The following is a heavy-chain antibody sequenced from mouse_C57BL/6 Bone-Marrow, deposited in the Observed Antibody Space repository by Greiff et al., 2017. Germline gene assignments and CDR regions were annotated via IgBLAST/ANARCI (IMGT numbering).Heavy chain of an antibody. CDR2: IYPGDGDT. CDR3: ARRDYGSSPYAMDY. D-gene: IGHD1-1*01. Sequence: QVQLQQSGPELVKPGASVKISCKASGYAFSSSWMNWVKQRPGKGLEWIGRIYPGDGDTNYNGKFKGKATLTADKSSSTAYMQLSSLTSEDSAVYFCARRDYGSSPYAMDYWGQGTSVTVSS. V-gene: IGHV1-82*01. J-gene: IGHJ4*01. CDR1: GYAFSSSW.